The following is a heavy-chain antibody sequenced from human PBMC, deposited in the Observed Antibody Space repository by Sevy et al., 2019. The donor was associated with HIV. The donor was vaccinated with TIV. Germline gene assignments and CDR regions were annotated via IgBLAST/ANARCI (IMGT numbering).Heavy chain of an antibody. J-gene: IGHJ4*02. CDR2: IYYNGHI. D-gene: IGHD1-26*01. Sequence: SETLSLTCTVSGGSITSLYWNWIRQPPGKGLEWIANIYYNGHINYNPSLRSRVTLSLDTSKNKFFLWLSSVTAADTAMYYCAGENAWGRGYSWGQGTLVTVSS. CDR3: AGENAWGRGYS. CDR1: GGSITSLY. V-gene: IGHV4-59*08.